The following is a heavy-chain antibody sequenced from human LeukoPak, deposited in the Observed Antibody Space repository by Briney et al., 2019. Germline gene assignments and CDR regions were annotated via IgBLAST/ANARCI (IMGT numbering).Heavy chain of an antibody. J-gene: IGHJ4*02. CDR1: GFTFSTYA. V-gene: IGHV3-30*04. CDR3: ARDRSIVVVVGATPAEFDY. D-gene: IGHD2-15*01. CDR2: ISFDGVNT. Sequence: PGRSLRLSCAASGFTFSTYAIHWVRQAPGKGLEWVAVISFDGVNTFYADSVKGRFTISRDNSKNTLYLQMNSLRAEDTAMYYCARDRSIVVVVGATPAEFDYWGQGTLVTVSS.